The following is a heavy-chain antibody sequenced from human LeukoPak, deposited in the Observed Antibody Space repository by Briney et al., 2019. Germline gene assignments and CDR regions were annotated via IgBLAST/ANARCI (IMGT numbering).Heavy chain of an antibody. CDR2: FDPEDGET. V-gene: IGHV1-24*01. Sequence: GASVKVSCKVSGYTLTELSMHWVRQAPGKGLEWMGGFDPEDGETIYAQKFQGRVTMTEDTSTDTAYMELSSLRSEDTAVYYCATGSYDYVWGSYRSEFDYWGQGTLVTVSS. CDR1: GYTLTELS. CDR3: ATGSYDYVWGSYRSEFDY. D-gene: IGHD3-16*02. J-gene: IGHJ4*02.